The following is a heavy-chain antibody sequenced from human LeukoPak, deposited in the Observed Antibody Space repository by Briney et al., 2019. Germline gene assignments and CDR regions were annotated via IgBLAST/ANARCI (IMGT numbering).Heavy chain of an antibody. D-gene: IGHD6-19*01. CDR3: ASPGRTYSSGSYYFDY. J-gene: IGHJ4*02. Sequence: SVKVSCKASGGTFSNHGISWVRQAPGQGLEWMGGIIPIFHTPNYAQKFQGRVTITADESTSTAYMELSSLRSEDTAIYYCASPGRTYSSGSYYFDYWGQGTLVTVSS. CDR2: IIPIFHTP. V-gene: IGHV1-69*13. CDR1: GGTFSNHG.